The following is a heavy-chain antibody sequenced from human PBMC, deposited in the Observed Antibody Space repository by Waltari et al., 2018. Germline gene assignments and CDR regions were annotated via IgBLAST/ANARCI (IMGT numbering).Heavy chain of an antibody. J-gene: IGHJ3*02. D-gene: IGHD2-21*01. CDR3: ARTFIGVVLGGDAFDI. CDR2: IIPSVGTV. Sequence: QVQLVQSGAEVKKPGSSVKVSCKASGGTFSSYAISWVRQAPGQGLEWMGGIIPSVGTVNYGQKFQCRATITADESTSTAYMELSSLRSEDTAVYYGARTFIGVVLGGDAFDIWGQGTMVTVSS. V-gene: IGHV1-69*13. CDR1: GGTFSSYA.